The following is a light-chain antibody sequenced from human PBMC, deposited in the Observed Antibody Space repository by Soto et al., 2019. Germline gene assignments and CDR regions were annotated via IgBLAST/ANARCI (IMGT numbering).Light chain of an antibody. V-gene: IGKV3-20*01. CDR1: QSVSRSN. J-gene: IGKJ5*01. CDR3: EQYGSSPPSIT. Sequence: EIGLTQSPGTLSLAPWERSTVSCMASQSVSRSNLAWYQHKLGQAPRLLIYGTSNRATGIPDRFTGSGSGTDLTLTISSLEPEDFAVYYCEQYGSSPPSITFGQGTRLEIK. CDR2: GTS.